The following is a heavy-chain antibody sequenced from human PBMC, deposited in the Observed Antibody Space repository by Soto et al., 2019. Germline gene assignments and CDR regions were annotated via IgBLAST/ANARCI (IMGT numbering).Heavy chain of an antibody. CDR2: ISSSSSYI. Sequence: GGSLRLSCAASGFTFSSYSMNWVRPAPGKGLEWVSSISSSSSYIYYADSVKGRFTISRDNAKNSLYLQMNSLRAEDTAVYYCARDHGIFGVFDYWGQGTLVTVSS. CDR3: ARDHGIFGVFDY. V-gene: IGHV3-21*01. D-gene: IGHD3-3*01. J-gene: IGHJ4*02. CDR1: GFTFSSYS.